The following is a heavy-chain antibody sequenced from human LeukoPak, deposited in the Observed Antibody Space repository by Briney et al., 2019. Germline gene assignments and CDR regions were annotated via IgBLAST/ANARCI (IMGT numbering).Heavy chain of an antibody. V-gene: IGHV4-34*01. CDR3: ARLVITMVRGVILYNWFDP. CDR1: GGSFSGYY. J-gene: IGHJ5*02. Sequence: PSETLSLTCAVYGGSFSGYYWSWIRQPPGKGLEWIGEINHSGSINYNPSLKSRVTISVDTSKNQFSLKLSSVTAADTAVYYCARLVITMVRGVILYNWFDPWGQGTLVTVSS. D-gene: IGHD3-10*01. CDR2: INHSGSI.